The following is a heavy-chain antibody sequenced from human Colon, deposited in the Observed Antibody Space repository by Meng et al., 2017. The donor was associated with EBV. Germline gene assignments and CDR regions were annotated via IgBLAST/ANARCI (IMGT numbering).Heavy chain of an antibody. CDR1: VGSIRCNNW. J-gene: IGHJ5*02. D-gene: IGHD3-10*01. CDR2: IFHSGST. V-gene: IGHV4-4*02. Sequence: VQSQQAGPGLVKPSGPLSIACAVSVGSIRCNNWWSWVRQPPGKGLEWIGEIFHSGSTKHNPSLKSRVTMSMDKSKNQFSLRLSSVTAADTAVYYCASSDYYGSGSYYPWGQGTLVTVSS. CDR3: ASSDYYGSGSYYP.